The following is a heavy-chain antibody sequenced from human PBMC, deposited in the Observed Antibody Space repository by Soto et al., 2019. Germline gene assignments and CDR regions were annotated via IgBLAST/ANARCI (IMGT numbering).Heavy chain of an antibody. V-gene: IGHV3-23*01. D-gene: IGHD1-26*01. CDR1: GFTFSIYA. CDR3: AKDTYIVGATINIDY. CDR2: ITGSGANT. J-gene: IGHJ4*02. Sequence: GGSLRLSCAASGFTFSIYAMNWVRQAPGKGLEWVSAITGSGANTYYADSVKGRFTVSRDNSKNTLYLQMNSLRAEDTAVYYCAKDTYIVGATINIDYWGQGTLVTVSS.